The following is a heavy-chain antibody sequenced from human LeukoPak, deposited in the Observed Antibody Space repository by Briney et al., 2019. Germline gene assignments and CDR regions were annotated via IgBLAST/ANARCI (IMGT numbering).Heavy chain of an antibody. D-gene: IGHD3-10*01. V-gene: IGHV4-59*01. J-gene: IGHJ5*02. CDR1: GDSISRYY. CDR2: IFYSGST. CDR3: ARAGAWQIDP. Sequence: TSETLSLTCTVAGDSISRYYWTWIRQPPGKGLEWIGHIFYSGSTNYNPSLKSRVTISVDRSKKQFSLRLTSVSAADTAVYYCARAGAWQIDPWGQGILVTVSS.